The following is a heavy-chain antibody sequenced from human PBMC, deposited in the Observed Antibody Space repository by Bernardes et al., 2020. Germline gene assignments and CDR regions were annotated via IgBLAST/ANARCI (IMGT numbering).Heavy chain of an antibody. D-gene: IGHD7-27*01. Sequence: SETLSLTCTVSGGSISSYYWSWIRQPPGKGLEWIGYIYYSGSTNYNPSLKNRVAISVDTSKNQVSLKVTSVTAEDTAVYYCARVLTRLNWFDPWGQGTQVSVSS. CDR3: ARVLTRLNWFDP. J-gene: IGHJ5*02. CDR1: GGSISSYY. CDR2: IYYSGST. V-gene: IGHV4-59*01.